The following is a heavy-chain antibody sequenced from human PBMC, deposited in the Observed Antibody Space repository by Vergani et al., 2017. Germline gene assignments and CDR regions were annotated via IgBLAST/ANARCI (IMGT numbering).Heavy chain of an antibody. CDR2: ISAYNGNT. D-gene: IGHD3-22*01. Sequence: QVQVVQSGAEVKKSGASVKVSCKTSGYTFSNHYMHWVRQAPGQGLEWMGWISAYNGNTNYAQKLQGRVTMTTDTSTSTAYMELRSLRSDDTAVYYCARDLYDSSGYYYDLGYAFDIWGQGTMVTVSS. CDR3: ARDLYDSSGYYYDLGYAFDI. V-gene: IGHV1-18*01. J-gene: IGHJ3*02. CDR1: GYTFSNHY.